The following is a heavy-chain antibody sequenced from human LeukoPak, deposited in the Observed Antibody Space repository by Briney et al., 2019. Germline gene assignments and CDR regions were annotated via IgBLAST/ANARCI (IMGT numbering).Heavy chain of an antibody. V-gene: IGHV3-30*02. CDR1: GFTFSSYG. CDR2: IRYDGSNK. CDR3: ARDCSSTSCYYYYYMDV. D-gene: IGHD2-2*01. J-gene: IGHJ6*03. Sequence: GGSLSLSCAASGFTFSSYGMHWVRQAPGKGLEWVAFIRYDGSNKYYADSVKGRFTISRDNSKNTLYLQMNSLRAEDTAVYYCARDCSSTSCYYYYYMDVWGKGTTVTVSS.